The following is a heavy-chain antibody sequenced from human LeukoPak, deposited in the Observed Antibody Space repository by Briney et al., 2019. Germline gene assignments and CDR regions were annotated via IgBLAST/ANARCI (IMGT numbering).Heavy chain of an antibody. V-gene: IGHV1-18*04. J-gene: IGHJ6*02. Sequence: ASVKVSCKASGYTFTSYGISCVRQAPGQGLEWMGWISAYSGNTNYAQKLEGRVTMTTDTSTSTAYMELRSLRSDDTAVYYCARDGQWLGLYYYYGMDVWGQGTTVTVSS. CDR3: ARDGQWLGLYYYYGMDV. D-gene: IGHD6-19*01. CDR1: GYTFTSYG. CDR2: ISAYSGNT.